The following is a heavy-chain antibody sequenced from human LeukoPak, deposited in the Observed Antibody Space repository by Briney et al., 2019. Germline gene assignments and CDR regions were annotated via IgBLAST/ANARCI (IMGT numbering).Heavy chain of an antibody. CDR2: IYHSGST. D-gene: IGHD1-1*01. CDR1: GSSISSAYY. CDR3: ARHLEADAFDI. J-gene: IGHJ3*02. V-gene: IGHV4-38-2*01. Sequence: SETLSLTCAVSGSSISSAYYWGWIRQPPGKGLEWIGSIYHSGSTYYSPSLKSRVTISVDTSKNQFSLNLSSVTAADTAVYYCARHLEADAFDIWGQGTMVTVSS.